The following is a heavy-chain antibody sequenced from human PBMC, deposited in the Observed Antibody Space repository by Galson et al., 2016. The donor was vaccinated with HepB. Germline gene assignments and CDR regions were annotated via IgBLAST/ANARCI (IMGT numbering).Heavy chain of an antibody. Sequence: VKVSCKASGYTFAGYYIHWVRQAPGQGLEWIGWINPGTGGTNYAQKFQGRVTMTRDTSISTAYLELSRLTSDDTAVDFCARGDDYSNLSDLWGRGTLVPVSS. J-gene: IGHJ2*01. CDR1: GYTFAGYY. CDR2: INPGTGGT. V-gene: IGHV1-2*02. CDR3: ARGDDYSNLSDL. D-gene: IGHD4-11*01.